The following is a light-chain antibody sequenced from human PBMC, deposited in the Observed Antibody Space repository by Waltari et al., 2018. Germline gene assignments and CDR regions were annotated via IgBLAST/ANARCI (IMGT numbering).Light chain of an antibody. CDR3: MQALQTPWT. V-gene: IGKV2-28*01. J-gene: IGKJ1*01. Sequence: DSVMTQSPLSLPVTPGEPAPISSSSSQSLLHSNGYNYLDWYLQKPGQSPQLLIYLGSNRASGVPDRFSGSGSGTDFTLKISRVEAEDVGVYYCMQALQTPWTFGQGTKVEIK. CDR2: LGS. CDR1: QSLLHSNGYNY.